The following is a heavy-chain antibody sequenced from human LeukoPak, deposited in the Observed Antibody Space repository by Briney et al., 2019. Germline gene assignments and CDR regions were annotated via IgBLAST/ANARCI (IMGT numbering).Heavy chain of an antibody. J-gene: IGHJ4*02. V-gene: IGHV3-15*01. D-gene: IGHD2-2*01. Sequence: GGPLRLSCAATGLIFSSAWMTWVRQAPPKGLAWVGHIKNKTNGGTTDYAAPVKGRFIISRDDSKNTLYLQMNSLRTEDTAVYYCARGFCSSTSCYQGPFDFWGQGTLVTVSS. CDR3: ARGFCSSTSCYQGPFDF. CDR1: GLIFSSAW. CDR2: IKNKTNGGTT.